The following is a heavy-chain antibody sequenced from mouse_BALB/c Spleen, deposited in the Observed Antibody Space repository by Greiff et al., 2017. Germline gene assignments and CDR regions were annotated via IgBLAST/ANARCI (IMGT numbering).Heavy chain of an antibody. CDR3: TIGWDSYDMDY. D-gene: IGHD2-14*01. V-gene: IGHV1-5*01. Sequence: VQLKESGTVLARPGASVKMSCKASGYTFTSYWMHWVKQRPGQGLEWIGAIYPGNSDTSYNQKFKGKAKLTAVTSTSTAYMELSNLTNEDSAVFYCTIGWDSYDMDYWGQGTTLTVSS. CDR2: IYPGNSDT. J-gene: IGHJ2*01. CDR1: GYTFTSYW.